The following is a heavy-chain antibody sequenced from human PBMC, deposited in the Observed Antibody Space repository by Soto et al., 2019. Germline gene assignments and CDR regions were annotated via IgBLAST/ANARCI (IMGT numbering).Heavy chain of an antibody. J-gene: IGHJ6*02. V-gene: IGHV3-21*01. CDR1: GFTFSSYS. Sequence: GGSLRLSXAASGFTFSSYSMNWGRQAPGKGLEWVSSISSSSSYIYYADSVKGRFTISRDNAKNSLYLQMNSLRAEDTAVYYCANHRKRNYYYYGMDVWGQGTTVTVSS. CDR2: ISSSSSYI. CDR3: ANHRKRNYYYYGMDV.